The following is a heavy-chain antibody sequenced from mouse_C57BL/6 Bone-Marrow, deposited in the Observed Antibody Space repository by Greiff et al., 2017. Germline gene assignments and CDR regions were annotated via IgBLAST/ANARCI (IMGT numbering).Heavy chain of an antibody. Sequence: EVQRVESGEGLVKPGGSLKLSCAASGFTFSSYALSWVRQTPEKRLEWVAYISSGGDYIYYADTVKGRFTISRDNARNTLSLQMSSLKSEDTAMYYCTRDPAVVGMDYWGQGTSVTVSS. CDR2: ISSGGDYI. J-gene: IGHJ4*01. V-gene: IGHV5-9-1*02. CDR1: GFTFSSYA. D-gene: IGHD1-1*01. CDR3: TRDPAVVGMDY.